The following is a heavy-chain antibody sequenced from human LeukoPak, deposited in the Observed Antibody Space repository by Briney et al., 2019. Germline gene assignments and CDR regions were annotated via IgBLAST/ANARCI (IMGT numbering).Heavy chain of an antibody. CDR1: GFTLSSYW. CDR2: ITTDGSST. J-gene: IGHJ4*02. V-gene: IGHV3-74*01. D-gene: IGHD1-26*01. CDR3: AKLSSFSGSYYSYFDY. Sequence: PGGSLRLSCAASGFTLSSYWMHCVRHAPGKGLVWVSRITTDGSSTSYADSVKGRFTVYRDKSKNTMFLQMNSLTAEDTAVYYCAKLSSFSGSYYSYFDYWGQGTLVTVSS.